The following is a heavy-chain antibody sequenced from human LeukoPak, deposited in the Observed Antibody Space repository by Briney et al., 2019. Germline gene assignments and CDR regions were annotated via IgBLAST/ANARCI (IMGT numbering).Heavy chain of an antibody. V-gene: IGHV1-8*01. Sequence: ASVKVSCKASGYTFTSYDINWVRQATGQGLEWMGWMNPNSGNTGYAQKFQGRVTMTRNTSISTAYMELSSLRSEDTAVYYCARVGGARGRRITMIVEWDYWGQGTLVTVSS. J-gene: IGHJ4*02. D-gene: IGHD3-22*01. CDR1: GYTFTSYD. CDR2: MNPNSGNT. CDR3: ARVGGARGRRITMIVEWDY.